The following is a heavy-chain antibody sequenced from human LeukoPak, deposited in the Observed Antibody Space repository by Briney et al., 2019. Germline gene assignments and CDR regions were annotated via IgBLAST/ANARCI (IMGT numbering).Heavy chain of an antibody. CDR1: GGSISSSSYY. D-gene: IGHD6-13*01. Sequence: SETLSLTCTVSGGSISSSSYYWGWIRQPPGKGLEWIGYIYYSGSTNYNPSLKSRVTISVDTSKNQFSLKLSSVTAADTAVYYCARSAAARYYFDYWGQGTLVTVSS. J-gene: IGHJ4*02. CDR2: IYYSGST. V-gene: IGHV4-39*07. CDR3: ARSAAARYYFDY.